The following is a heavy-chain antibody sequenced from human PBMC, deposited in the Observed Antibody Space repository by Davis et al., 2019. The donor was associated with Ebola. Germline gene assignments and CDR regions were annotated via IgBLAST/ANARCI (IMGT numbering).Heavy chain of an antibody. D-gene: IGHD2-15*01. Sequence: GGSLRLSCAASGFTVSSNYMSWVRQAPGKGLEWVAVISYDGNDEYYADSVKGRFTISRDNSKNTLFLQMNSLRVEDTAVYYCAKSYCSGGTCYVVYYYYGVDVWGQGTTVTVSS. CDR2: ISYDGNDE. J-gene: IGHJ6*02. V-gene: IGHV3-30*18. CDR1: GFTVSSNY. CDR3: AKSYCSGGTCYVVYYYYGVDV.